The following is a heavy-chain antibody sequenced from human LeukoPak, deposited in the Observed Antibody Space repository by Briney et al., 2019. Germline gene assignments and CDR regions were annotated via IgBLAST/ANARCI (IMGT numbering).Heavy chain of an antibody. J-gene: IGHJ5*02. CDR2: IYYSGST. D-gene: IGHD3-22*01. Sequence: SETLSLTCTVSGGSISSSSYYWGWIRQPPGKGLEWIGSIYYSGSTYYNPSLKSRVTISVDTSKNQFSLKLSSVTAADTAVYYCAREKIGYYDSSGRGWFDPWGQGTLVTVSS. V-gene: IGHV4-39*07. CDR3: AREKIGYYDSSGRGWFDP. CDR1: GGSISSSSYY.